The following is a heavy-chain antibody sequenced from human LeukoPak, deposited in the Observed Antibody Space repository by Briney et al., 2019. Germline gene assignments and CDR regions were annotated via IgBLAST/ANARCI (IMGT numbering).Heavy chain of an antibody. CDR2: INQDGSEQ. CDR3: ARDRGSSPFDY. CDR1: GFAFTSHS. Sequence: GGSLRLSCAASGFAFTSHSMTWVRQPPGKGLEWVANINQDGSEQYCVDSVKGRFTISRDNSKNTLYLQMNSLRAEDTAVYYCARDRGSSPFDYWGQGTLVTVSS. D-gene: IGHD6-6*01. J-gene: IGHJ4*02. V-gene: IGHV3-7*01.